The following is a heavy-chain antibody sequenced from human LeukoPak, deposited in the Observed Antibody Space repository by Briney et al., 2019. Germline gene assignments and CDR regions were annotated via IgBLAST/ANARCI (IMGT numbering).Heavy chain of an antibody. D-gene: IGHD6-19*01. CDR1: GFTFSSYE. V-gene: IGHV3-48*03. CDR3: AREGYSSGWYVDY. J-gene: IGHJ4*02. Sequence: GGSLRLSCAASGFTFSSYEMNWVRQAPGKGLEWVSYISSSGTTIYYADSVKGRFAISRDNAKNSLYLQMNSLRAEDTAVYYCAREGYSSGWYVDYWGQGTLVTVSS. CDR2: ISSSGTTI.